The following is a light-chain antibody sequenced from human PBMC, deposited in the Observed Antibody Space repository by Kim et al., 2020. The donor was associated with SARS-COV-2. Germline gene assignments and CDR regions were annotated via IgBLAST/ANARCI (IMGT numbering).Light chain of an antibody. V-gene: IGKV1D-12*01. J-gene: IGKJ4*01. CDR2: VAS. Sequence: DIQMTQSPSSVSASVGDRVTITCRASQDISSWLAWYQQKPGKAPNLLIFVASSLQSGVPSRFSGSGSGTDFTLTISSLQPEESATYYCQQANTFPLTFGGGTKVDIK. CDR1: QDISSW. CDR3: QQANTFPLT.